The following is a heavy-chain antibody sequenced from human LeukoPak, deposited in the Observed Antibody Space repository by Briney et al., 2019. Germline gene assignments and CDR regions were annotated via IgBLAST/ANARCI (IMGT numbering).Heavy chain of an antibody. V-gene: IGHV1-18*01. CDR2: ISAYSGDT. Sequence: ASVRVSCKASGYTFNIYGISWVRQAPGQGLEWLGWISAYSGDTHYARKFQGRVPMTTDTSTGTAYMDLSSLTSDDTAVYYCARGADCSSTSCKFDYWGQGTLVTVSS. CDR1: GYTFNIYG. CDR3: ARGADCSSTSCKFDY. J-gene: IGHJ4*02. D-gene: IGHD2-2*01.